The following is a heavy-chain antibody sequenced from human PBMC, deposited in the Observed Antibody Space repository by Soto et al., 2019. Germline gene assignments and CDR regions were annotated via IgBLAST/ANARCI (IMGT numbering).Heavy chain of an antibody. D-gene: IGHD1-26*01. CDR2: ISAYNGNR. Sequence: GASVKVSCKASGYTFTSYGISWVRQAPGQGLEWMGRISAYNGNRNYAQKVQGRVTMTTDTSTNTAYMEVRSLRSDDTAVYYCARDQVGATGDYWGQGTLVTVSS. V-gene: IGHV1-18*01. CDR1: GYTFTSYG. CDR3: ARDQVGATGDY. J-gene: IGHJ4*02.